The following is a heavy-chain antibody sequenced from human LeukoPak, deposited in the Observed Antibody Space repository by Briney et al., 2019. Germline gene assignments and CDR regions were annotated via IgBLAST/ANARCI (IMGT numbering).Heavy chain of an antibody. J-gene: IGHJ4*02. CDR1: GGSISSYY. D-gene: IGHD2-2*01. Sequence: SETLSLTCTVSGGSISSYYWSWIRQPPGKGLEWIGYIYYSGSTNYNPSLKSRVTISVDTSKNQFSLKLSSVTAADTAVYYCARSDCSNTSCYPPFFDYWGQGTLVTVSS. V-gene: IGHV4-59*08. CDR3: ARSDCSNTSCYPPFFDY. CDR2: IYYSGST.